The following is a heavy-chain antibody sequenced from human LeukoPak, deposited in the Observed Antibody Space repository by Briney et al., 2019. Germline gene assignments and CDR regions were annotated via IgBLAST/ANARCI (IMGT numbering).Heavy chain of an antibody. D-gene: IGHD3-22*01. V-gene: IGHV4-39*07. CDR3: ARSGSDYYDSSGLLVVDY. CDR1: GGSITSRSYY. Sequence: SETLSLTCTVSGGSITSRSYYWGWIRQPPGKGLEWVGSIFYSGSTYYNPSLKSRVTISVDTSKNQFSLKLSSVTAADTAVYYCARSGSDYYDSSGLLVVDYWGQGTLVTVSS. J-gene: IGHJ4*02. CDR2: IFYSGST.